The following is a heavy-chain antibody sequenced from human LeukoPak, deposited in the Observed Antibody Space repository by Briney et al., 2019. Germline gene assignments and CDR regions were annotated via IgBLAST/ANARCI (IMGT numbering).Heavy chain of an antibody. V-gene: IGHV4-4*07. CDR2: LYNGGDT. D-gene: IGHD6-13*01. CDR3: ARGVEASGVGFYAFDI. CDR1: GASIGGFY. Sequence: KPSETLSLTCTVSGASIGGFYWSWIRQPAGKGLEWIGRLYNGGDTNYSPSLRSRVTIPVDTSKNQFSLKLNSVTAADTAVYYCARGVEASGVGFYAFDIWGQGTVVTVSS. J-gene: IGHJ3*02.